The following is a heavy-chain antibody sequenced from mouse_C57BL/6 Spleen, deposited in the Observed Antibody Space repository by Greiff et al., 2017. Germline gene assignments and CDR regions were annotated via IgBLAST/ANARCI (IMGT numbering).Heavy chain of an antibody. CDR3: ARSYDLYAMDY. CDR2: ISNLAYSI. Sequence: EVQGVESGGGLVQPGGSLKLSCAASGFTFSDYGMAWVRQAPRKGPEWVAFISNLAYSIYYADTVTGRFTISRENAKNTLYLEMSSLRSEDTAMYYCARSYDLYAMDYWGQGTSVTVSS. D-gene: IGHD2-3*01. V-gene: IGHV5-15*01. CDR1: GFTFSDYG. J-gene: IGHJ4*01.